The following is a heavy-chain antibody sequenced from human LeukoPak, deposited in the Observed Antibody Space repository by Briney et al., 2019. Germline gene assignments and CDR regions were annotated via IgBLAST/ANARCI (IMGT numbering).Heavy chain of an antibody. D-gene: IGHD3-10*02. V-gene: IGHV3-48*04. CDR2: ISSSGSTI. J-gene: IGHJ6*04. CDR3: AELGITMIGGV. CDR1: GFTFSSYA. Sequence: GSLRLSCAASGFTFSSYAMSWVRQAPGKGLEGVSYISSSGSTIYYADSVKGRFTISRDNAKNSLYLQMNSLRAEDTAVYYCAELGITMIGGVWGKGTTVTISS.